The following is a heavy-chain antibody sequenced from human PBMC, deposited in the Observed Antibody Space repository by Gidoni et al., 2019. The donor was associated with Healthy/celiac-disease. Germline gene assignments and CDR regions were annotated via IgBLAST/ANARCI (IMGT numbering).Heavy chain of an antibody. CDR1: AFTFSSYA. J-gene: IGHJ4*02. V-gene: IGHV3-30-3*01. CDR3: ARALRFLEWLLYY. CDR2: ISYDGINK. Sequence: QVQLVASGGGVVQPGRSLRLSCAASAFTFSSYAMHWVRQAPGKGLEWVAVISYDGINKYYADSVKGRFTISRDNSKNTLYLQMNSLRAEDTAVYYCARALRFLEWLLYYWGQGTLVTVSS. D-gene: IGHD3-3*01.